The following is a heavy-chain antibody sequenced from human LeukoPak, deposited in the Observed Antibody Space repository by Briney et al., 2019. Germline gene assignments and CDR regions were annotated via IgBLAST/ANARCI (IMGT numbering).Heavy chain of an antibody. CDR2: INHSGST. CDR1: GFTFSTYA. V-gene: IGHV4-34*01. D-gene: IGHD2-2*01. Sequence: NPGGSLRLSCAASGFTFSTYAMSWVRQPPGKGLEWIGEINHSGSTNYNPSLKSRVTISVDTSKNQFSLKLSSVTAADTAVYYCASYCSSTSCQRYYFDYWGQGTLVTVSS. CDR3: ASYCSSTSCQRYYFDY. J-gene: IGHJ4*02.